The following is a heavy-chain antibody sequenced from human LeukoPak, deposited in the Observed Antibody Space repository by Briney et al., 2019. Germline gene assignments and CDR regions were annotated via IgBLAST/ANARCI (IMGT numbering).Heavy chain of an antibody. D-gene: IGHD1-26*01. J-gene: IGHJ4*02. CDR1: GFTFSSYA. V-gene: IGHV3-30-3*01. CDR2: ISYDGSNK. Sequence: PGRSLRLSCAASGFTFSSYAMHWVRQAPGKGLEWVAVISYDGSNKYYADSVKGRFTISRDNSKNTLYLQMNGLRAEDTAVYYCARDLQYSGSSGGGGYWGQGTLVTVSS. CDR3: ARDLQYSGSSGGGGY.